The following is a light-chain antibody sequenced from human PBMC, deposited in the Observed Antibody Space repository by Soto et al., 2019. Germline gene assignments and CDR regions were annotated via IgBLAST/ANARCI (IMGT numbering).Light chain of an antibody. CDR1: QSLLHTHGSPH. CDR3: MQPLQSWT. CDR2: LGS. V-gene: IGKV2-28*01. Sequence: DLVMTQLPLPLPGTPGEPSSIPCRSSQSLLHTHGSPHFAWYPHKPGPSPQLLIYLGSNRASGVLDSFSGSGSGTDFTLKISRVEAEDVGVYYCMQPLQSWTFGQGAKVDIK. J-gene: IGKJ1*01.